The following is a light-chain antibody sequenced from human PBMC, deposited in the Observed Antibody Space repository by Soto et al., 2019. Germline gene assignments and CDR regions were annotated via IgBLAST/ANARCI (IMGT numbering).Light chain of an antibody. V-gene: IGKV1D-12*01. J-gene: IGKJ4*01. Sequence: DIQMTQSPSSVSASVGDSVTITCRASQGISRWLAWYQQKPGKAPKLLIYAASSLQGGVPSRFSGSGSGTDFTLTISSLQPEDFAIYHCQQTNSVPLTFGGGTKVEIK. CDR2: AAS. CDR3: QQTNSVPLT. CDR1: QGISRW.